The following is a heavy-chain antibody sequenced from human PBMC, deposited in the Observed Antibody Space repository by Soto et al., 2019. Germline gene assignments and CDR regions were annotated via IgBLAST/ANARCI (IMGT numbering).Heavy chain of an antibody. Sequence: ASVKVSCKTSGYTFNNFGISWVRQAPGQGFEWMVWISDYSGDTKIAEKFQDRATLTTDTATSTAYMELRSLTSHDTAVYYCARDLDYDIFIGYRGPPNFDNWGQGTRVTVSS. J-gene: IGHJ4*02. CDR1: GYTFNNFG. D-gene: IGHD3-9*01. CDR2: ISDYSGDT. CDR3: ARDLDYDIFIGYRGPPNFDN. V-gene: IGHV1-18*01.